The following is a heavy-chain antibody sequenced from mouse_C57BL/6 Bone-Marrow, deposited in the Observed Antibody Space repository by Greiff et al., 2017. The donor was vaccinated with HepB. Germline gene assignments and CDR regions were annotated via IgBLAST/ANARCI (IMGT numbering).Heavy chain of an antibody. D-gene: IGHD2-1*01. V-gene: IGHV1-82*01. CDR2: IYPGDGDT. J-gene: IGHJ1*03. CDR3: ARSDGNRWYFDV. CDR1: GYAFSSSW. Sequence: QVQLQQSGPELVKPGASVKISCKASGYAFSSSWMNWVKQRPGKGLEWIGRIYPGDGDTNYNGKFKGKATLTADKSSSTAYMQLSSLTSEDSAVYFCARSDGNRWYFDVWGTGTTVTVSS.